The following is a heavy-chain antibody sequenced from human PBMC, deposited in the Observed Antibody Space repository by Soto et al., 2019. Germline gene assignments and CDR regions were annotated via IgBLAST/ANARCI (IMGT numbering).Heavy chain of an antibody. CDR2: IYSGGGT. V-gene: IGHV3-66*01. D-gene: IGHD4-17*01. Sequence: EVQLVESGGGLVQPGGSLRLSCAASGFSVSSNYMSWVRQAPGKGLEWISVIYSGGGTYNADSVRGRFTVSRDNSKNTVYLQMNSLRAEDTAVYYCARSSKDYGDYGRGQGTLVTVSS. CDR1: GFSVSSNY. CDR3: ARSSKDYGDYG. J-gene: IGHJ4*02.